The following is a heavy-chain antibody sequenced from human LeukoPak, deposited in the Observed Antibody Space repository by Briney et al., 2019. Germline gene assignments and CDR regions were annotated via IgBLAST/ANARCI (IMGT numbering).Heavy chain of an antibody. V-gene: IGHV3-30*02. D-gene: IGHD2-21*02. CDR1: GFTFSGYG. Sequence: PSGSLRLSCAASGFTFSGYGMHWVRQAPGKGLEWVGFIRYGGSNKYYADSVNGRFTIARDYTKNTLYLQINIPRADATALYYCARGQTPSDSSSFDSWGQGNLVTVSS. CDR3: ARGQTPSDSSSFDS. J-gene: IGHJ4*02. CDR2: IRYGGSNK.